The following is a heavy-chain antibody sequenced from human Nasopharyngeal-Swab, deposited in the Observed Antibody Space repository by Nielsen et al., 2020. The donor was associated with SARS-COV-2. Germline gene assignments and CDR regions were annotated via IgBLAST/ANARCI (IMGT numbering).Heavy chain of an antibody. Sequence: GSLRLSCAVYGGSFSGYYWSWIRQPPGKGLERIGEINHSGSTNYNPSLKSRVTISVDTSKNQFSLKLSSVTAADTAVYYCARGPVGYCSSTSCYEGRGYYGMDVWGQGTTVTVSS. V-gene: IGHV4-34*01. CDR2: INHSGST. D-gene: IGHD2-2*01. J-gene: IGHJ6*02. CDR3: ARGPVGYCSSTSCYEGRGYYGMDV. CDR1: GGSFSGYY.